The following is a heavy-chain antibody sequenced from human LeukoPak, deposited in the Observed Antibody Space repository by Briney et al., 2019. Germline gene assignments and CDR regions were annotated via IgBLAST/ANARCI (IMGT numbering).Heavy chain of an antibody. V-gene: IGHV1-2*04. CDR3: ARGLSSADYYYGSGSYGAFDI. CDR2: INPNSGGT. D-gene: IGHD3-10*01. Sequence: ASVKVSCKASGYTCTGYYMHWVRQAPGQGLEWMGWINPNSGGTNYAQKFQGWVTMTRDTSITTAYMDLSRLRSDDTAVYYCARGLSSADYYYGSGSYGAFDIWGQGTMVTVSS. J-gene: IGHJ3*02. CDR1: GYTCTGYY.